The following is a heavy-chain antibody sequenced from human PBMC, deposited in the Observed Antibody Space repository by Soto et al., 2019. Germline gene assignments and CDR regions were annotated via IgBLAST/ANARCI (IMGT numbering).Heavy chain of an antibody. D-gene: IGHD3-10*01. CDR3: ARDRDDYGSGNYYNRIDF. Sequence: QVQLVQSGAEVKKPGSSVKVSCKASGGIFSTYAISWLRQAPGQGLEWMGGIIPLFGTPNYAQRFQGRVTITADEYTGTAYVELSRLRSEDTAVYYCARDRDDYGSGNYYNRIDFWGQGTLVTVSS. V-gene: IGHV1-69*01. J-gene: IGHJ4*02. CDR2: IIPLFGTP. CDR1: GGIFSTYA.